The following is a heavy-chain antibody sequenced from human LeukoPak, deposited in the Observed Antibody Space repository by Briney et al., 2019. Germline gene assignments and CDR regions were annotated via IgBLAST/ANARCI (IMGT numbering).Heavy chain of an antibody. J-gene: IGHJ5*02. CDR2: IYHSGGT. V-gene: IGHV4-4*02. CDR1: GGSISSSTNW. CDR3: ARDQLYCSSSSCRNLGWFDP. Sequence: SETLSLTCAVSGGSISSSTNWWSWVRQPPGKGLEWIGEIYHSGGTNYNPSLKSPVTISIDTSKNQFSLRLISVTAADTAVYYCARDQLYCSSSSCRNLGWFDPWGQGNLVTVSS. D-gene: IGHD2-2*01.